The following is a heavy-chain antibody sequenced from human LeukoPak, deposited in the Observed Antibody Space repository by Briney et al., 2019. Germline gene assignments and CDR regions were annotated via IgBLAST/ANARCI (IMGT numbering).Heavy chain of an antibody. CDR3: AGERGEEYSSGWYKTNYFYN. CDR2: GDYSGGT. CDR1: SDAFTSVTDY. Sequence: PSETLSLTCTVSSDAFTSVTDYWAWIRQPPGKGLEWIASGDYSGGTYYNPSLESRVAISADMSKNQISLKLTSVTGADTAVYYCAGERGEEYSSGWYKTNYFYNWGQGIRVTVSS. J-gene: IGHJ4*02. D-gene: IGHD6-19*01. V-gene: IGHV4-39*07.